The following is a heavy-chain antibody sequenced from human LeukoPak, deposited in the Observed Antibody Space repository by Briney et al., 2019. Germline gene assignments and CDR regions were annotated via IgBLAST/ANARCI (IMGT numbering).Heavy chain of an antibody. CDR2: ILFDGSKT. J-gene: IGHJ4*02. V-gene: IGHV3-33*01. CDR3: ARDLSKGGYFDY. CDR1: GFTFSTYG. Sequence: PGGSLRLSCTASGFTFSTYGMRWVRQAPGKGLEWVALILFDGSKTNYADSLKGRFTISRDNSKNTLYLQINSLRAEDTAVYYCARDLSKGGYFDYWGQGTLVTVSS. D-gene: IGHD1-26*01.